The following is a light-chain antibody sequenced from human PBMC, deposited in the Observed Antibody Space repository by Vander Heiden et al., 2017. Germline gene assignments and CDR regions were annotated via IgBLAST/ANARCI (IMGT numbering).Light chain of an antibody. Sequence: QSVLTQPPSASGTPGQRVTNSCSGSSSNIGSNTVNWYQQLPGSAPQLRIYTNDQRPSGVPDRFSGSKSGTSASLAISGLQSDDEGDYYCAAWDDRLSVLFGGGTKLTVL. CDR2: TND. J-gene: IGLJ2*01. V-gene: IGLV1-44*01. CDR1: SSNIGSNT. CDR3: AAWDDRLSVL.